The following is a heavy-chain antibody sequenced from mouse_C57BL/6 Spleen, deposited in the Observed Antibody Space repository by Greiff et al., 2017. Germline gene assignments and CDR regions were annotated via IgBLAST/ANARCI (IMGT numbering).Heavy chain of an antibody. CDR2: IRNKANNHAT. Sequence: DVQLQESGGGLVQPGGSMKLSCAASGFTFSDAWMDWVRQSPEKGLEWVAEIRNKANNHATYYAESVKGRFTISRDDSKSSVYLQMNSLRAEDTGIYYCTRITTVVAPYAMDYWGQGTSVTVSS. D-gene: IGHD1-1*01. CDR3: TRITTVVAPYAMDY. J-gene: IGHJ4*01. CDR1: GFTFSDAW. V-gene: IGHV6-6*01.